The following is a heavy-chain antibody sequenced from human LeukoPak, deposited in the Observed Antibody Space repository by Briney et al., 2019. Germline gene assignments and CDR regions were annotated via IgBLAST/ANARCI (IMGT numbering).Heavy chain of an antibody. J-gene: IGHJ4*02. CDR2: IYYSGST. V-gene: IGHV4-59*01. Sequence: PSETLSLTCTVSGGSISSYYWSWIRQPPGKGLEWIGYIYYSGSTNYNPSLKSRVTISVDTSKNQSSLKLSSVTAADTAVYYCARDDGYNLFDYWGQGTLVTVSS. CDR3: ARDDGYNLFDY. CDR1: GGSISSYY. D-gene: IGHD5-24*01.